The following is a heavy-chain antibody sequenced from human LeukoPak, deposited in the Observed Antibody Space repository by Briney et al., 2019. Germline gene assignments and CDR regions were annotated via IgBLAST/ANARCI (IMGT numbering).Heavy chain of an antibody. CDR3: ARDAAGYDP. Sequence: GGSLRLSCAASGFTFNTFWMSWVRQTPGKGLEWVANIKEDGTKKYYVDSVKGRFTISRDNAENSLYLQMNSLRAKDTAVYYCARDAAGYDPWGQGTLVTVSS. J-gene: IGHJ5*02. D-gene: IGHD6-13*01. V-gene: IGHV3-7*01. CDR1: GFTFNTFW. CDR2: IKEDGTKK.